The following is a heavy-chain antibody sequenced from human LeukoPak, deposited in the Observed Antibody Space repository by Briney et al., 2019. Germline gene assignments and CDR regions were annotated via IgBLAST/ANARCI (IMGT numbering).Heavy chain of an antibody. D-gene: IGHD3-16*02. CDR1: GYTFSSYG. Sequence: ASVKVSCKASGYTFSSYGINWVRQAPGQGLEWMGWISSYNVNTNYAQKLQGRVTMTTDTSTRTAYMELRSLRSDDTAVYYCARDGDYVWGTYRHDAFDFWGQGTMVTVSS. CDR3: ARDGDYVWGTYRHDAFDF. CDR2: ISSYNVNT. J-gene: IGHJ3*01. V-gene: IGHV1-18*01.